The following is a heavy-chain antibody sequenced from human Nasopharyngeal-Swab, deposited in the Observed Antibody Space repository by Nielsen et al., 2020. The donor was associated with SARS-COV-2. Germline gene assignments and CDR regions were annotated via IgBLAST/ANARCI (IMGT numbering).Heavy chain of an antibody. Sequence: GESLKISCAASGFTFSSYWMHWVRQAPGKGLVWVARIKSDGSSTSYADSVKGRFTISRDNAKNTLYLQMNSLRAEDTAVYYCAKDLSITIFGVVTYGMDVWGQGTTVTVSS. CDR3: AKDLSITIFGVVTYGMDV. CDR2: IKSDGSST. J-gene: IGHJ6*02. V-gene: IGHV3-74*01. CDR1: GFTFSSYW. D-gene: IGHD3-3*01.